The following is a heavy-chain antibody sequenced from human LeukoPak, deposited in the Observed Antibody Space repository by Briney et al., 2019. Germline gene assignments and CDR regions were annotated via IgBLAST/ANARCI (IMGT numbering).Heavy chain of an antibody. D-gene: IGHD1-26*01. CDR3: ARGLANRNLGLPSGSYSGYYYGMDV. CDR1: GYSFTSYG. Sequence: GASVKLSCNASGYSFTSYGISWVRHAPAQGLEWVGWISIYNGNTNYAQKRQGRVTMTTDTSTSTAYMELRSLRSDDTAVYYCARGLANRNLGLPSGSYSGYYYGMDVWGQGTTVTVSS. J-gene: IGHJ6*02. CDR2: ISIYNGNT. V-gene: IGHV1-18*01.